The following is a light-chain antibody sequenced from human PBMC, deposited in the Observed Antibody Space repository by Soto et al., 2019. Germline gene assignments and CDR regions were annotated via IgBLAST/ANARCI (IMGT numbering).Light chain of an antibody. CDR3: QQYDHWPPWT. CDR2: GAS. J-gene: IGKJ1*01. Sequence: IVMTQSPTTLSVSPGERATLSCRASQSVSTNLAWYQHKPGQAPRLLIYGASSRATGIPARFSGSGSGTEFTLTISSLQSEDFAFYYCQQYDHWPPWTFGQGTKVEIK. V-gene: IGKV3-15*01. CDR1: QSVSTN.